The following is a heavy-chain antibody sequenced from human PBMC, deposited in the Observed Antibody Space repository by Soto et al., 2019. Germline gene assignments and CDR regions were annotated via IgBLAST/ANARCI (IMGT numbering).Heavy chain of an antibody. CDR3: AAVSYCSGGSCSFPDY. CDR1: GFTFTSSA. CDR2: IVVGSGNT. D-gene: IGHD2-15*01. V-gene: IGHV1-58*01. Sequence: SVKVSCKASGFTFTSSAVQCVLQSRLQRLDWIGWIVVGSGNTNYAQKFQERVTITRDMSTSTAYMELSSLRSEDTAVYYCAAVSYCSGGSCSFPDYWGQGTLVTVSS. J-gene: IGHJ4*02.